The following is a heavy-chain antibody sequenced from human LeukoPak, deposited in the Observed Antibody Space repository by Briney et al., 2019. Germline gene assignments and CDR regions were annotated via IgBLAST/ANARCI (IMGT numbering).Heavy chain of an antibody. CDR2: ITSDSRYM. V-gene: IGHV3-21*01. D-gene: IGHD3-10*01. J-gene: IGHJ6*03. CDR1: GFTFSSYN. CDR3: ARSGIKIVRGVIIKSPYHMDV. Sequence: PGGSLRLSCAASGFTFSSYNMNWVRQAPGKGLEWVSSITSDSRYMYYADSVKGRFTISRDNAKNSLYLQMNSLRAEDTAVYYCARSGIKIVRGVIIKSPYHMDVWGKGTTVTVSS.